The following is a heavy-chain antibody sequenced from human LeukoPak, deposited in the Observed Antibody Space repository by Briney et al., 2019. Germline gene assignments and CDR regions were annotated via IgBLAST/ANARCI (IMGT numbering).Heavy chain of an antibody. CDR1: GGSFSGYY. Sequence: SETLSLTCAVSGGSFSGYYWTWIRQPPGKGLEWIGEINHSGSANYNPSLKSRVTISLDTSKNQFSLKLSSVTAADTAVYYCARGEGTVTAHWGQGTLVTVSS. D-gene: IGHD2-21*02. CDR2: INHSGSA. CDR3: ARGEGTVTAH. V-gene: IGHV4-34*01. J-gene: IGHJ4*02.